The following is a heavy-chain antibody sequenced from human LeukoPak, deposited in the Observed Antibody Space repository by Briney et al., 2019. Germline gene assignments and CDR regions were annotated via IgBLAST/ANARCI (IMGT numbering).Heavy chain of an antibody. CDR3: ARAGSGSYSYWFDP. J-gene: IGHJ5*02. D-gene: IGHD3-10*01. CDR2: IIPIFGST. CDR1: GGTFSNYA. Sequence: SVKVSCKASGGTFSNYAISWVRQAPGQGLEWMAGIIPIFGSTNHARKFLGRVTITADKSTSTAYMELSSLTSEDTAVYYCARAGSGSYSYWFDPWGQGTLVTVSS. V-gene: IGHV1-69*06.